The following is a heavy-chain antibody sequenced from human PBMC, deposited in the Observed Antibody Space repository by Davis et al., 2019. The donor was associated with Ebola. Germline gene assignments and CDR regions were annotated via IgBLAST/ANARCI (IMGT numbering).Heavy chain of an antibody. CDR1: GFTFSSYS. CDR2: ISSSSGTI. J-gene: IGHJ5*02. CDR3: ARAGLEYQLLWQRLIDP. Sequence: GESLKISCAASGFTFSSYSMNWVRQAPGKGLEWVSYISSSSGTIYYADSVKGRFTISRDNAKNSLYLQMNSLRDEDTAVYYCARAGLEYQLLWQRLIDPWGQGTLVTVSS. V-gene: IGHV3-48*02. D-gene: IGHD2-2*01.